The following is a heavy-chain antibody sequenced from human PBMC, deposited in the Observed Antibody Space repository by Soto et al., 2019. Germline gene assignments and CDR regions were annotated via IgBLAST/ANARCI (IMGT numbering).Heavy chain of an antibody. D-gene: IGHD3-10*01. CDR2: IYYSGST. Sequence: SENLSLTCTVSGGSISSSSYYWGWIRQPPGKGLEWIGSIYYSGSTYYNPSLKSRVTISVDTSKNQFSLKLSSVTAADTAVYYCARRGAAMVRGVMSWFDPWGQGTLVTVSS. V-gene: IGHV4-39*01. J-gene: IGHJ5*02. CDR1: GGSISSSSYY. CDR3: ARRGAAMVRGVMSWFDP.